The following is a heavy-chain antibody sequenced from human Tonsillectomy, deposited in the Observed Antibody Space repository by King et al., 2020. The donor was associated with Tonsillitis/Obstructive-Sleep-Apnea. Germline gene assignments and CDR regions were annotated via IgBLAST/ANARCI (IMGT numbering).Heavy chain of an antibody. Sequence: VPLQESGPGLVKPSQTLSLTCTVSGGSISSGGYYWSWIRQHPGKGLEWIGYIYYSGSTYYNPSLKSRVTISVDTSKNQFSLKLSSVTAADTAVYYCARAGAGSPDYYYYYMDVWGKGTTVTVSS. D-gene: IGHD3-10*01. J-gene: IGHJ6*03. CDR3: ARAGAGSPDYYYYYMDV. V-gene: IGHV4-31*03. CDR2: IYYSGST. CDR1: GGSISSGGYY.